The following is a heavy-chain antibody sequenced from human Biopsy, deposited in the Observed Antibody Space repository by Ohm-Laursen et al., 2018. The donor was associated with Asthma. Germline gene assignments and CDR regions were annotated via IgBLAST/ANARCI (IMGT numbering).Heavy chain of an antibody. D-gene: IGHD7-27*01. CDR2: ISYTGSA. V-gene: IGHV4-39*02. J-gene: IGHJ4*02. CDR1: GGSMSSSSYY. CDR3: ASHWDWGSFFDY. Sequence: SDTLSLTCTVSGGSMSSSSYYWGWIRQPPGKGLEWMGSISYTGSAYHNPSLKSRVTISVDTSKNHFSLKLSSVTAADTAVYYCASHWDWGSFFDYWGQGTLVTVSS.